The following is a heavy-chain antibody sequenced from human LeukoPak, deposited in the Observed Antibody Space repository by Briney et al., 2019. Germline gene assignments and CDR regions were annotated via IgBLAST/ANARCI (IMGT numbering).Heavy chain of an antibody. Sequence: GGSLRLSCAASGFTFSSYPMHWVRQAPGKGLEWVAIISYDGSNKYYADSVKGRFTISRDNSKNTLYLQMNSLRAEDTAVYYCARDQDFWSGYRSHYYGMDVWGQGTTVTVSS. CDR1: GFTFSSYP. CDR2: ISYDGSNK. J-gene: IGHJ6*02. V-gene: IGHV3-30-3*01. CDR3: ARDQDFWSGYRSHYYGMDV. D-gene: IGHD3-3*01.